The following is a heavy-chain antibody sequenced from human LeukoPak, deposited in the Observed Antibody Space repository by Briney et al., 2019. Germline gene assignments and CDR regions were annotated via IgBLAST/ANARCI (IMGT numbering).Heavy chain of an antibody. Sequence: SETLSLTCAVYGGSFSGNYWSWLRQPPGKGLEWIGEINHSGSTNYNPSLKSRVTISVDTSKKQLSLKLSSVTAADTAVYYCASLRILDDYGDYSYWGQGTLVTVSS. CDR2: INHSGST. J-gene: IGHJ4*02. CDR3: ASLRILDDYGDYSY. V-gene: IGHV4-34*01. CDR1: GGSFSGNY. D-gene: IGHD4-17*01.